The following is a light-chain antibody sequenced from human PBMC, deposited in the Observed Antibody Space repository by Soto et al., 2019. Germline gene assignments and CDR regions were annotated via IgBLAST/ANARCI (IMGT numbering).Light chain of an antibody. V-gene: IGLV2-23*03. Sequence: QSVLTQPASVSGSSGPSITISCTGTSSDVGSYNLVSWYQQHPGKAPKLMICEGSKRPSGVSNRFSGSKSGNTASLTISGLQAEDEADYYCCSYAGSSTFYVFGTGTKVTVL. J-gene: IGLJ1*01. CDR1: SSDVGSYNL. CDR2: EGS. CDR3: CSYAGSSTFYV.